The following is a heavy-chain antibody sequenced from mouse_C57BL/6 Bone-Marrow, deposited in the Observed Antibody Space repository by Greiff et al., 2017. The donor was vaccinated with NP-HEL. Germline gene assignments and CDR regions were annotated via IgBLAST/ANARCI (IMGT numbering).Heavy chain of an antibody. Sequence: QVQLQQPGAELVKPGASVKLSCKASGYTFTSYWMQWVKQRPGQGLEWIGEIDPSDSYTNYNQKFKGKATLTVDTSSSTAYMQLSSLTSEDSAVYYCARKSTLRGAWFAYWGQGTLVTVSA. J-gene: IGHJ3*01. CDR1: GYTFTSYW. V-gene: IGHV1-50*01. CDR2: IDPSDSYT. D-gene: IGHD5-1*01. CDR3: ARKSTLRGAWFAY.